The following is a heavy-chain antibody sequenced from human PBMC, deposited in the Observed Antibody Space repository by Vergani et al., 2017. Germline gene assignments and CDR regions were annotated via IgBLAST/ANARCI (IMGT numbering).Heavy chain of an antibody. Sequence: QVQLVESGGGVVQPGRSLRLSCAASGFTFSSYGMHWVRQAPGKGLEWVAVISYDGSNKYYADSVKGRFTISRDNSKNTLYLQMNSLRAEDTAVYYCARDRDDGDYPYFDYWGQGTLVTVSS. V-gene: IGHV3-30*03. CDR2: ISYDGSNK. J-gene: IGHJ4*02. D-gene: IGHD4-17*01. CDR1: GFTFSSYG. CDR3: ARDRDDGDYPYFDY.